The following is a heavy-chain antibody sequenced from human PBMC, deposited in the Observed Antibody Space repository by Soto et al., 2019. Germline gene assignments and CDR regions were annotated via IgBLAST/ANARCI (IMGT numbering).Heavy chain of an antibody. CDR1: GYTFTSYA. D-gene: IGHD6-19*01. J-gene: IGHJ4*02. V-gene: IGHV1-3*01. CDR2: INAGNGNT. CDR3: ARGPKYSSVFDY. Sequence: ASVKVSCKASGYTFTSYAMHWVRHAPGQRLEWMGWINAGNGNTKYSQRFQGRVTITRDTSASTAYMELSSLRSEDTAVYYCARGPKYSSVFDYWGQGSLVTVSS.